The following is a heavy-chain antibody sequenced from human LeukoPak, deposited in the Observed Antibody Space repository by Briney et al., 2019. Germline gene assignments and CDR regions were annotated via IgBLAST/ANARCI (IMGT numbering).Heavy chain of an antibody. V-gene: IGHV4-59*08. CDR3: ARHHYYYTSGSGFDS. D-gene: IGHD3-10*01. CDR2: IYYSGST. CDR1: GGSISSYY. Sequence: SETLSLTCTVSGGSISSYYWSWIWQPPGKGLEWIGYIYYSGSTSYNPYLKSRVTISIDTSKSQFSLRLSSVTAADTAMYFCARHHYYYTSGSGFDSWGQGILVTVSS. J-gene: IGHJ4*02.